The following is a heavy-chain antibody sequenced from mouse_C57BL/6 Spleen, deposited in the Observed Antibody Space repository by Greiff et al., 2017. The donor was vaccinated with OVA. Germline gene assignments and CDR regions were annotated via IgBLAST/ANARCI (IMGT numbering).Heavy chain of an antibody. J-gene: IGHJ4*01. CDR3: ARDSTMVTTGAMDY. CDR1: GFTFSSYA. D-gene: IGHD2-2*01. V-gene: IGHV5-4*01. Sequence: EVKLMESGGGLVKPGGSLKLSCAASGFTFSSYAMSWVRQTPEKRLEWVATISDGGSYTYYPDNVKGRFTISRDNAKNNLYLQMSHLKSEDTAMYYCARDSTMVTTGAMDYWGQGTSVTVSS. CDR2: ISDGGSYT.